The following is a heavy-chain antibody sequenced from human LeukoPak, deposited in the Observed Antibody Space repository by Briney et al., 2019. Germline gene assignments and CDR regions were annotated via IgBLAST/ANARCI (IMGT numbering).Heavy chain of an antibody. D-gene: IGHD5-12*01. Sequence: PSETLSLTCTVSGGSISSYYWSWIRQPPGRGLEWIGYIYYSGSTNYNPSLKSRVTISVDTSKNQFSLKLSSVTAADTAVYYCARGGNGYDKYYYYGMDVWGQGTTVTVSS. CDR3: ARGGNGYDKYYYYGMDV. V-gene: IGHV4-59*01. CDR1: GGSISSYY. CDR2: IYYSGST. J-gene: IGHJ6*02.